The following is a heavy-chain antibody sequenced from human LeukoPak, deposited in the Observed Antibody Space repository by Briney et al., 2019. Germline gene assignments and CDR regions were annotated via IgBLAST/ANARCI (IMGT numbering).Heavy chain of an antibody. CDR1: GYTFTDYY. D-gene: IGHD3-10*01. V-gene: IGHV1-2*06. CDR2: INPNSGGT. CDR3: ARDLWFGELNVFDI. Sequence: GASVEVSCKASGYTFTDYYMHWVRQAPGQGLEWMGRINPNSGGTNYAQKFQARVTMTRDTSISTAYMELSRLRSDDTAVYYCARDLWFGELNVFDIWGQGTRVTVSS. J-gene: IGHJ3*02.